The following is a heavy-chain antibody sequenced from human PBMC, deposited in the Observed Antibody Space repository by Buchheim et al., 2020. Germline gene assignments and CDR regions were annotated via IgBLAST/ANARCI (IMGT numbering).Heavy chain of an antibody. V-gene: IGHV4-34*01. CDR2: INHSGST. CDR3: ARGKGIGHYYGMDV. D-gene: IGHD2-15*01. CDR1: GGSFSGYY. Sequence: QVQLQQWGAGLLKPSETLSLTCAVYGGSFSGYYWSWIRQPPGKGLEWIGEINHSGSTNYNPSLKSRVTISVDTSKNQFSLTLSSVTAADTAVYYCARGKGIGHYYGMDVWGQGTT. J-gene: IGHJ6*02.